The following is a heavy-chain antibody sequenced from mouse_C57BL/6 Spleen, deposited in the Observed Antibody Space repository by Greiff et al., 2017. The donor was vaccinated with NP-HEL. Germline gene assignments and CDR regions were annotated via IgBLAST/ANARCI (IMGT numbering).Heavy chain of an antibody. CDR2: IYPGDGDT. V-gene: IGHV1-80*01. J-gene: IGHJ3*01. D-gene: IGHD2-2*01. CDR1: GYAFSSYW. CDR3: ARREIVYGNDDWFAY. Sequence: VQLQQSGAELVKPGASVKISCKASGYAFSSYWMNWVKQRPGKGLEWIGQIYPGDGDTNYNGKFKGKATLTADKSSSTAYMQLSSLTSEDSAVYVCARREIVYGNDDWFAYWGQGTLVTVSA.